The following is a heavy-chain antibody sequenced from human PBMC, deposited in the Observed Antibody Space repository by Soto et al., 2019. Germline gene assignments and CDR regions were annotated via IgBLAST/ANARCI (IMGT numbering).Heavy chain of an antibody. D-gene: IGHD6-6*01. CDR2: IIPIFGTA. CDR1: GGTFSSYA. CDR3: AYSSSSPGLVGWFDP. J-gene: IGHJ5*02. Sequence: SVKVSCKASGGTFSSYAISWVRQAPGQGLEWMGGIIPIFGTANYAQKFQGRVTITADESTSTAYMELSSLRSEDTAVYYCAYSSSSPGLVGWFDPWGQGTLVTAPQ. V-gene: IGHV1-69*13.